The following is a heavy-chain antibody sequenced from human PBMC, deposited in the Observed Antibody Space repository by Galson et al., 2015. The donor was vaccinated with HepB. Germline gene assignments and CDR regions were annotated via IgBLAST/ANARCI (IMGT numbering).Heavy chain of an antibody. CDR3: ATGERVWHCTNGVCYSTDV. CDR1: GYTLTELS. J-gene: IGHJ6*02. Sequence: SVKVSCKVSGYTLTELSMHWVRQAPGKGLEWMGGFDPEDGETIYAQKFQGRVTMTEDTSTDTAYMELSSLRSEDTAVYYCATGERVWHCTNGVCYSTDVWGQGTTVTVSS. D-gene: IGHD2-8*01. V-gene: IGHV1-24*01. CDR2: FDPEDGET.